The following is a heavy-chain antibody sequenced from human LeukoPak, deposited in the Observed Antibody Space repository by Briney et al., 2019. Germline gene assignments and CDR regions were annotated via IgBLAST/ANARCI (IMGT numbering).Heavy chain of an antibody. CDR2: INHSGST. Sequence: GSLRLSCAASGFTFSSYGMSWVRQAPGKGLEWIGEINHSGSTNYNPSLKSRVTISVDTSKNQFSLKLSSVTAADTAVYYCARAQFDPWGQGTLVTVSS. CDR3: ARAQFDP. CDR1: GFTFSSYG. J-gene: IGHJ5*02. V-gene: IGHV4-34*01.